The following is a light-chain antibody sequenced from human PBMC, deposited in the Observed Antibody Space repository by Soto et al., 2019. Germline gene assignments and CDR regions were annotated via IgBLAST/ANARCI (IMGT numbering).Light chain of an antibody. CDR1: QSISSY. J-gene: IGKJ3*01. Sequence: DIQMTQSPSSLSASVGDRVTITCRASQSISSYLNWYQQKPGKAPKLLIYAASNLQSGVPSRFSGSVSGTDSALSISILQPEGFATYSCQQLYRSLPSGPGTKVDIK. CDR2: AAS. V-gene: IGKV1-39*01. CDR3: QQLYRSLP.